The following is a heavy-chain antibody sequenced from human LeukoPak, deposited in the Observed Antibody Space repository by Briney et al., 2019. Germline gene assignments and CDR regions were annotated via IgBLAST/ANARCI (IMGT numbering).Heavy chain of an antibody. J-gene: IGHJ6*03. D-gene: IGHD1-1*01. V-gene: IGHV3-21*01. Sequence: PGGSLRLSCAASGFTFSSYSMNWVRQAPGKGLEWVSSISSRSSYIYYADSVKGRFTISRDNAKNSLYLQMNSLRAEDTAVYHYGAGRRLEDHHYYYYYYMDVWGKGTTVTVSS. CDR2: ISSRSSYI. CDR1: GFTFSSYS. CDR3: GAGRRLEDHHYYYYYYMDV.